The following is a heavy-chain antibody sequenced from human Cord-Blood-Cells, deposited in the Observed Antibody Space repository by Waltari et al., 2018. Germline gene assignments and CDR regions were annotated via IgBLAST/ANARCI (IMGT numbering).Heavy chain of an antibody. CDR1: GYTFTGSY. V-gene: IGHV1-2*04. CDR3: ARGVGATAFDI. Sequence: VQLLQSGAEVKKPVPSVKVTCRASGYTFTGSYIHWVRQAPGQGLEWMGWINPNSGGTNYAQKFQGWVTMTRDTSISTAYMELSRLRSDDTAVYYCARGVGATAFDIWGQGTMVTVSS. D-gene: IGHD1-26*01. CDR2: INPNSGGT. J-gene: IGHJ3*02.